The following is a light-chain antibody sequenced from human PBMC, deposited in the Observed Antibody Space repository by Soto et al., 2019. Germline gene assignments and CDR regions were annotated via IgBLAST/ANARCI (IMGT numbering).Light chain of an antibody. Sequence: DGVTTQSPLSLPVTLGQPASISCRSNQSLVHSDGIAYFSWFQQRPGRSPRRLIYKVSNRDSGVPARFSGSGSGTDFALKISRVEAEDVGVYYCMQGTHWPITFGQGTRLEIK. J-gene: IGKJ5*01. V-gene: IGKV2-30*02. CDR3: MQGTHWPIT. CDR2: KVS. CDR1: QSLVHSDGIAY.